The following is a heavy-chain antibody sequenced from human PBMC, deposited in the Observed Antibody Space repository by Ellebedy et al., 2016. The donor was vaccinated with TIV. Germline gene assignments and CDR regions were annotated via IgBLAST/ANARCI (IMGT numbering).Heavy chain of an antibody. J-gene: IGHJ4*02. V-gene: IGHV4-59*02. Sequence: MPSETLSLTCTVSRDSVSGHHSAWFRQPPGEGLEFLGHIFYTGSTRYNPSLMSRLSMSVDVSKNLFSLILTSVTAADTAVYFCGRVSAGTVDYWGQGSLVTVSS. D-gene: IGHD6-19*01. CDR1: RDSVSGHH. CDR3: GRVSAGTVDY. CDR2: IFYTGST.